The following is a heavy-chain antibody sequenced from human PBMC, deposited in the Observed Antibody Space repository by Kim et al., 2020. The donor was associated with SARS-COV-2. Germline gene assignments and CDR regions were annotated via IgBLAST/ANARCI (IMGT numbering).Heavy chain of an antibody. CDR3: ARDGWGSGDAFDI. J-gene: IGHJ3*02. D-gene: IGHD2-21*01. Sequence: YSQKFQGRVTITRDTSVSTAYMELSSLRFADTAVYYCARDGWGSGDAFDIWGQGTMVTVSS. V-gene: IGHV1-3*01.